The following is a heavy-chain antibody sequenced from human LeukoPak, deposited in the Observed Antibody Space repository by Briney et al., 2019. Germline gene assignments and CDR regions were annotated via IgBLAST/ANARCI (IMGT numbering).Heavy chain of an antibody. CDR3: AREGCSSTSCYLVLGF. V-gene: IGHV1-2*02. Sequence: ASVKVSCKHSVYTFTVYYMHWVRQAPGQGLEWMGWINPNSGGTNYAQKFQGRVTMTRDTSISTAYMELSRLRSDDTAVYYCAREGCSSTSCYLVLGFWGQGTLVTVSS. J-gene: IGHJ4*02. D-gene: IGHD2-2*01. CDR1: VYTFTVYY. CDR2: INPNSGGT.